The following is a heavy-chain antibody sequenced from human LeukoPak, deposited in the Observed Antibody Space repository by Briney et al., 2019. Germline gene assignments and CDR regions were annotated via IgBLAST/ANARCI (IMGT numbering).Heavy chain of an antibody. CDR3: ARVGSYYDMDV. J-gene: IGHJ6*02. Sequence: GGSLRLSCAASGFTVSSKYMNWVRQALGKGLEWVSVIESGGSTYYADSVKGRFTVSRDNFQNTLYLQMNSLRAEDTAVYYCARVGSYYDMDVWGQGTTVTVSS. D-gene: IGHD3-10*01. CDR1: GFTVSSKY. CDR2: IESGGST. V-gene: IGHV3-53*01.